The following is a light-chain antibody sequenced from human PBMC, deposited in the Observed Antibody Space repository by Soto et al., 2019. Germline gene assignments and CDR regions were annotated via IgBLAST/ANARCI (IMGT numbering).Light chain of an antibody. CDR1: SSNIGAGYD. CDR2: GNS. J-gene: IGLJ3*02. V-gene: IGLV1-40*01. CDR3: QSYDSSLSGWV. Sequence: QSVLTQPPSVSGAPGRRVPISGTGSSSNIGAGYDVHWYQQLPGTAPKLLIYGNSNRPSGVPDRFSGSKSGTSASLAITGLQAEDEADYYCQSYDSSLSGWVFGGGTKLTVL.